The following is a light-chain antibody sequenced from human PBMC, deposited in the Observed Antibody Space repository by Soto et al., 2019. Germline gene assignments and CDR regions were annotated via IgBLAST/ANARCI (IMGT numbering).Light chain of an antibody. CDR3: SSYTSSSTYYV. Sequence: QSALTQPPSVSGSPGQSVTISCTGTNRDVGSYNRVSWYQQPPGTAPKLMIYEVSNRPSGVPDRFSGSKSGNTASLTISGLQAEDEADYYCSSYTSSSTYYVFGTGTKVTVL. CDR2: EVS. J-gene: IGLJ1*01. V-gene: IGLV2-18*02. CDR1: NRDVGSYNR.